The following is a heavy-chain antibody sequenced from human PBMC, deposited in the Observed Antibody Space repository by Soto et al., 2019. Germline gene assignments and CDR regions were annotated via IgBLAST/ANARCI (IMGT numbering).Heavy chain of an antibody. CDR3: AREAGPDRWFDP. CDR2: VYYSGTT. V-gene: IGHV4-61*08. Sequence: SETLSLTCTVSGGSIDSGDYYWSWIRQPPGKGLEWIGYVYYSGTTNYNPFLKSRVTLSLDKSKNQFSLKMNSVTAADTAVYYCAREAGPDRWFDPWGQGTLVTVSS. J-gene: IGHJ5*02. D-gene: IGHD6-19*01. CDR1: GGSIDSGDYY.